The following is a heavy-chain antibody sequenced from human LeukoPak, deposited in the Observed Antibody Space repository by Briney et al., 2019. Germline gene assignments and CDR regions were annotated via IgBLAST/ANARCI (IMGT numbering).Heavy chain of an antibody. CDR2: IYYSGST. J-gene: IGHJ6*02. CDR3: ARARADTAKYYYYGMDV. V-gene: IGHV4-59*01. D-gene: IGHD5-18*01. Sequence: PSETLSLTCTVSGGSISSYYWSWIRQPPGKGLEWIGYIYYSGSTNYNPSLKSRVTLSVDTSKNQFSLKLSSVTAADTAVYYCARARADTAKYYYYGMDVWGQGTTVTVSS. CDR1: GGSISSYY.